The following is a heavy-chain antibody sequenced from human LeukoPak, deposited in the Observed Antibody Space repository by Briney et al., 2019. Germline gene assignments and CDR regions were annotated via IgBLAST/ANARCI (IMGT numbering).Heavy chain of an antibody. CDR1: GYTFTSYG. CDR2: ISAYNGNT. D-gene: IGHD1-26*01. J-gene: IGHJ6*02. V-gene: IGHV1-18*01. CDR3: ARDGSYDLYYYYYYGMDV. Sequence: ASVKVSCKASGYTFTSYGISWVRQAPGQGLEWMGWISAYNGNTNYAQMLQGRVTMTTDTSTSTAYMELRSLRSDDTAVYYCARDGSYDLYYYYYYGMDVWGQGTTVTVSS.